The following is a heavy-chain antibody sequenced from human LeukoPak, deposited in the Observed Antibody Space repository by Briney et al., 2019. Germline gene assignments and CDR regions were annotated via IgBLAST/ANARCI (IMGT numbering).Heavy chain of an antibody. CDR2: IIPIFGTA. V-gene: IGHV1-69*05. D-gene: IGHD6-13*01. CDR1: GGTFSSYA. CDR3: ARGGPTAAVYYYYMDV. J-gene: IGHJ6*03. Sequence: SVKVSCKASGGTFSSYAISWVRQAPGQGLEWMGRIIPIFGTANYAQKFQGRVTTTTDESTSTAYMELSSLRSEDTAVYYCARGGPTAAVYYYYMDVWGKGTTVTVSS.